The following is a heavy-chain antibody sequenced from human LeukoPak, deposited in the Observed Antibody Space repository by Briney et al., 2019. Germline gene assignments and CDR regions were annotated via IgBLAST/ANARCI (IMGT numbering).Heavy chain of an antibody. J-gene: IGHJ4*02. Sequence: GRSLRLSCAASGFTFSDYYMSWIRQAAGKGVEWVSYISSSGSTIYYADSVKGRFTISRDNAKNSLYLQMNSLRAEDTAVYYCARGGTSCYYLVYWGQGTLVTVSS. V-gene: IGHV3-11*01. CDR2: ISSSGSTI. CDR3: ARGGTSCYYLVY. D-gene: IGHD1-1*01. CDR1: GFTFSDYY.